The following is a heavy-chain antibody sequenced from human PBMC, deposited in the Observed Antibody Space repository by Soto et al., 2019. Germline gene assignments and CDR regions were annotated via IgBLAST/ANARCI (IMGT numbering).Heavy chain of an antibody. CDR2: FDPEDGET. CDR3: ATWARKIRPHAFDI. J-gene: IGHJ3*02. Sequence: ASVKVSCKVSGYTLTELSMHWVRQAPGKGLEWMGGFDPEDGETIYAQKFQGRVTMTEDTSTDTAYMELSSLRSEDTAVYYCATWARKIRPHAFDIWGQGTMVTVSS. D-gene: IGHD6-6*01. V-gene: IGHV1-24*01. CDR1: GYTLTELS.